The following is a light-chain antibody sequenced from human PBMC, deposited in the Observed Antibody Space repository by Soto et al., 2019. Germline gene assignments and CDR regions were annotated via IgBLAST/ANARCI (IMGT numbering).Light chain of an antibody. V-gene: IGLV1-44*01. CDR3: VAWDDSLNGVV. CDR2: SNN. J-gene: IGLJ2*01. Sequence: QSVLTQSPSASGTPGQRVTISCSGSFSNIGSNTVNWYEQLPGTAPKLLIYSNNQRPSGVPDRISGTKSGTSASLAIRGLQSDDEADYYCVAWDDSLNGVVFGGGTKVTVL. CDR1: FSNIGSNT.